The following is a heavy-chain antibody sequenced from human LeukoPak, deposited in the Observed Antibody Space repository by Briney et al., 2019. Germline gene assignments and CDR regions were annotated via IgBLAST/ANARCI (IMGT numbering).Heavy chain of an antibody. CDR3: ARPQDGYNGFDC. D-gene: IGHD5-24*01. CDR2: INNDGNNR. V-gene: IGHV3-74*01. J-gene: IGHJ4*02. Sequence: PGGSLRLSCSAPGFTFSSSWMHWVRQAPGKGLVWVSRINNDGNNRNYADSVKGRFTISRDNAKNALYLQMDNLRAEDAAVYYCARPQDGYNGFDCWGQGTLVTVSS. CDR1: GFTFSSSW.